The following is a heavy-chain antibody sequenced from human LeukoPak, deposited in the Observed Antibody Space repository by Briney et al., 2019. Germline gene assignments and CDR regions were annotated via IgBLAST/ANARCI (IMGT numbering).Heavy chain of an antibody. J-gene: IGHJ4*01. CDR1: GDSVSSQNGA. CDR3: ARDFGTTGWHTCDY. CDR2: TYYRSKWYN. D-gene: IGHD1-14*01. V-gene: IGHV6-1*01. Sequence: SQTLSLTCVVSGDSVSSQNGAWNWIRQSPSRGLEWLGRTYYRSKWYNDYAESMEGRMTISQDTSKNQYSLHLNSVTPDDTAVYHCARDFGTTGWHTCDYWGQGTLVTVSS.